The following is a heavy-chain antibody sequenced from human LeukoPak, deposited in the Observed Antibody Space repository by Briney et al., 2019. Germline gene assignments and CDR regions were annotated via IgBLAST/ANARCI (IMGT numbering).Heavy chain of an antibody. CDR2: ISYDGSNK. D-gene: IGHD1-26*01. CDR3: AREWEGFDY. V-gene: IGHV3-30*04. J-gene: IGHJ4*02. Sequence: GGSLRLSCAASGFTFSSYAMHWVRQAPGKGLEWVAVISYDGSNKYYADSVKGRFTISRDNSKNTLYLQMNSLRAEDTAVYYCAREWEGFDYWGQGTLVTVSS. CDR1: GFTFSSYA.